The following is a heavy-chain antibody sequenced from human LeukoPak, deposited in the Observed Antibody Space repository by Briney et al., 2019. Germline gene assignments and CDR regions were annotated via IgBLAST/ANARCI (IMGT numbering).Heavy chain of an antibody. Sequence: GGSLRLSCAASGFTFNKAWMNWVRQAPGKGLEWVGRIKSKSEGGSTEYAAPVKGRFTISRDDSKSTLYLQMNSLKTEDTAVYYCTSVLDTAMATGPFFVGFWGQGALVTVSS. J-gene: IGHJ4*02. CDR2: IKSKSEGGST. D-gene: IGHD5-18*01. CDR1: GFTFNKAW. V-gene: IGHV3-15*01. CDR3: TSVLDTAMATGPFFVGF.